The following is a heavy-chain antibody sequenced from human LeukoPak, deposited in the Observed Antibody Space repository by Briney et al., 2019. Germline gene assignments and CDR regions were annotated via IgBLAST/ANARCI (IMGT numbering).Heavy chain of an antibody. CDR3: AKEAAAPSYYYYGLDV. D-gene: IGHD6-13*01. Sequence: GGSLRLSCAASGFTFSSYAMSWVRQAPGKGLEWVSAISGSGGSTYYADSVKGRFTISRDNSKNTLYLQMNSLRAEDTAVYYCAKEAAAPSYYYYGLDVWGQGTTVTVSS. CDR2: ISGSGGST. V-gene: IGHV3-23*01. J-gene: IGHJ6*02. CDR1: GFTFSSYA.